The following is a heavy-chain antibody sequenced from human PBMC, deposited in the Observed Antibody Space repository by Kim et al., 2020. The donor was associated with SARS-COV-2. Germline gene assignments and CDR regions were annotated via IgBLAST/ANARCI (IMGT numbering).Heavy chain of an antibody. CDR1: GFIFSSYA. V-gene: IGHV3-23*01. J-gene: IGHJ6*01. Sequence: GGSLRLSCAASGFIFSSYAMSWVRQAPGKGLEWVSGISGGGGGTHYADSVKGRFSISRDNSKNTLYLQKNSLRAEDTAVFYCAKEGDAMVGLDYYGMDV. CDR3: AKEGDAMVGLDYYGMDV. D-gene: IGHD5-18*01. CDR2: ISGGGGGT.